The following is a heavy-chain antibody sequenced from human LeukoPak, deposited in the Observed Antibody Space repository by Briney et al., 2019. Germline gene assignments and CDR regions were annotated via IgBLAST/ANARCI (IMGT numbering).Heavy chain of an antibody. CDR1: GFTFSDYY. CDR2: ISSRTSDT. D-gene: IGHD1-1*01. J-gene: IGHJ4*02. CDR3: TRVGSSGSVDY. V-gene: IGHV3-11*06. Sequence: GGSLRLSCAASGFTFSDYYMSWLRQAPGKGLEWVSYISSRTSDTNYVDSVKGRFTISRDNAKNSLYLQMNSLRAEDTAVYYCTRVGSSGSVDYWGQGTLVTVSS.